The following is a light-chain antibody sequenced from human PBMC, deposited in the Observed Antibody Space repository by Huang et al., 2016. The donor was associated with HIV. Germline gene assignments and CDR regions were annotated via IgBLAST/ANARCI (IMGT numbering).Light chain of an antibody. CDR2: RAS. Sequence: DIQMTQSPSTLSASVGDRVTITCRASQNINTCVAWYQQKPGKAPDLLIYRASSLQVGGPSRFTGSGSGTEFTLTITSLQPDELGTYYCQQYNTYLYTFGQGTKLEI. CDR1: QNINTC. CDR3: QQYNTYLYT. J-gene: IGKJ2*01. V-gene: IGKV1-5*03.